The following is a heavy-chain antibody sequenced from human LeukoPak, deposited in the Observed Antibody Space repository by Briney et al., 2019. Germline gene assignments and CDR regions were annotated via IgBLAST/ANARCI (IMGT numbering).Heavy chain of an antibody. V-gene: IGHV1-69*05. CDR1: GGTFSSYA. D-gene: IGHD3-3*01. J-gene: IGHJ4*02. CDR2: IIPIFGTA. CDR3: ARDDLETEYYFDY. Sequence: ASVKVSCKASGGTFSSYAISWVRQAPGQGLEWMGRIIPIFGTANYAQKFQGRVTITTDESTSTAYMELSSLRSEDTAVYYCARDDLETEYYFDYWGRGTLVTVSS.